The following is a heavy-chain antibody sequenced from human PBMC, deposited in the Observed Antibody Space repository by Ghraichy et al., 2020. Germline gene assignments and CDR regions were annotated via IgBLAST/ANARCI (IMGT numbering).Heavy chain of an antibody. CDR3: ARRFCDGGACYNGYYFDF. J-gene: IGHJ4*02. Sequence: SETLSLTCTVSGGSFSSPDSYWGWIRQPPGKGLEWIAHIYYSGTSYYNPALRSRVSISVDTSKKQFSLRLSSVTAEDTATYYCARRFCDGGACYNGYYFDFWGQGTLVTVSS. D-gene: IGHD2-21*02. CDR2: IYYSGTS. CDR1: GGSFSSPDSY. V-gene: IGHV4-39*01.